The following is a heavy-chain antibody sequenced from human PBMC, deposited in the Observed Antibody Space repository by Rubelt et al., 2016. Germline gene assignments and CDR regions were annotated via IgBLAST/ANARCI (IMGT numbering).Heavy chain of an antibody. J-gene: IGHJ4*02. CDR1: GGSISSYY. D-gene: IGHD6-19*01. CDR3: ARGHVSSSGSEYYLDY. V-gene: IGHV4-34*01. Sequence: QVQLQESGPGLVKPSETLSLTCTVSGGSISSYYWSWIRQPPGKGLEWIGEINHRRSTNYNPSLKSRVPISVDTSKNQFFLKLSSVAAAGTAVYYCARGHVSSSGSEYYLDYWGQGTLVTVSS. CDR2: INHRRST.